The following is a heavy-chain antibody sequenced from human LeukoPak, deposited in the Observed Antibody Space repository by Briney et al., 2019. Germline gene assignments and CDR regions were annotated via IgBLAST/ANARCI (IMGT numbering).Heavy chain of an antibody. CDR2: IIPIFGTA. Sequence: SVKVSCKASGGTFSSYAISWVRQAPGQGLEWMGGIIPIFGTANYAQKFQGRVTITADKSTSTAYMELSSLRSEDTAVYYCARVRVQGVYYFDYWGQGTLVTVSS. CDR3: ARVRVQGVYYFDY. CDR1: GGTFSSYA. V-gene: IGHV1-69*06. J-gene: IGHJ4*02.